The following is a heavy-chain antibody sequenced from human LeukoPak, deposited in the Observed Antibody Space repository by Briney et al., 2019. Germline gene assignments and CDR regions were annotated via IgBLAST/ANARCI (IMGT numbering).Heavy chain of an antibody. CDR1: GYTFTGYY. D-gene: IGHD2-2*01. J-gene: IGHJ6*03. CDR2: INPNSGGT. CDR3: ARSIRRYQLPQYYYMDV. Sequence: ASVKVSCKASGYTFTGYYMHWVRQAPGQGLEWMGWINPNSGGTNYAQKFQGRVTMTRDTSISTAYMGLSRLRSDDTAVYYCARSIRRYQLPQYYYMDVWGKGTTVTVSS. V-gene: IGHV1-2*02.